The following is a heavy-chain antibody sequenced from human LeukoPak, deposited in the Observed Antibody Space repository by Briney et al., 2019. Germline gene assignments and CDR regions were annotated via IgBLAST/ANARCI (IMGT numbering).Heavy chain of an antibody. V-gene: IGHV3-21*01. J-gene: IGHJ4*02. CDR2: ISSSSTYI. D-gene: IGHD3-3*01. CDR3: ARGPYDFWSGYRDY. CDR1: GFTFSSYS. Sequence: GALRLSCAASGFTFSSYSMNWVRQAPGKGLEWVSSISSSSTYIYYADSVKGRFTISRDNAKNSLYLQMNSLRAEDTAVYYCARGPYDFWSGYRDYWGQGTLVTVSS.